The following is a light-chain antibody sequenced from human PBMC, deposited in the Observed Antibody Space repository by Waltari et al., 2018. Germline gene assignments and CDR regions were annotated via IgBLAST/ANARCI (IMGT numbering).Light chain of an antibody. CDR2: QES. CDR3: QAWDSSTVV. V-gene: IGLV3-1*01. Sequence: SYELTQPPSVSVSPGQTASITCPGDKLGDKYACWYQQKPGQALVMVIYQESKRTSGIPERFAGSNSGNTATLAISGTQAMDEADYYGQAWDSSTVVFGGGTKLTVL. J-gene: IGLJ2*01. CDR1: KLGDKY.